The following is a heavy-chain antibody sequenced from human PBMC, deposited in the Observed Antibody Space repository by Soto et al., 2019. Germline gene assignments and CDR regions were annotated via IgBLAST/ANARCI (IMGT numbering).Heavy chain of an antibody. CDR3: AKEAPEVMVAATENYFDY. CDR2: IYYSGST. V-gene: IGHV4-59*01. Sequence: SETLSLTYTVSGGSISSYYWSWIRQPPGKGLEWIGYIYYSGSTNYNPSLKSRVTISVDTSKNQFSLKLSSVTAADTAVYYCAKEAPEVMVAATENYFDYWGQGTLVTVSS. D-gene: IGHD2-15*01. CDR1: GGSISSYY. J-gene: IGHJ4*02.